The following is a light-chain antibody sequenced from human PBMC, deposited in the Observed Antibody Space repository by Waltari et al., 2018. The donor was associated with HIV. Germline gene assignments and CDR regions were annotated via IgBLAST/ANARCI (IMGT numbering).Light chain of an antibody. CDR3: KQYNNWPPWT. CDR2: GAS. J-gene: IGKJ2*02. V-gene: IGKV3-15*01. CDR1: QSVSSN. Sequence: EIVMTQSPATLSVSPGERATLSCRASQSVSSNLAWYQQKPGQAPRLLIYGASTRANGITARFSGSGSGTEFTLTISSLQSEDFAVYYCKQYNNWPPWTFGQGTKLEIK.